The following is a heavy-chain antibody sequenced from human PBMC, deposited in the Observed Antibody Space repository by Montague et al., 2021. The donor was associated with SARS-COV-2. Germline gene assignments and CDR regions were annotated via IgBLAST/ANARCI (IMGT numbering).Heavy chain of an antibody. Sequence: SETLSLTCTVSGGSISSYYWSWIRQPPGKGLEWIGYIYYSGSTNYNPSLKSRVSISVDTSKNQFSLKLSSVTAADTAVYYCARVQRGYYYGSWVSAHFDYWGQGTLVTVSS. CDR1: GGSISSYY. CDR3: ARVQRGYYYGSWVSAHFDY. V-gene: IGHV4-59*01. J-gene: IGHJ4*02. D-gene: IGHD3-10*01. CDR2: IYYSGST.